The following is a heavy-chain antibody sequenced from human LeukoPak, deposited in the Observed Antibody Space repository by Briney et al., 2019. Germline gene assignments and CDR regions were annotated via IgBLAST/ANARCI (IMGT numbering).Heavy chain of an antibody. D-gene: IGHD3-9*01. CDR1: GYTFTNYY. V-gene: IGHV1-46*01. CDR3: ARAPVDPPFPYYFDY. J-gene: IGHJ4*02. Sequence: ASVKVSFKAYGYTFTNYYIHWLRQAPGQGLEWMGIINPSGGATTYAQKFQGRVTMTRDTSTSTVYMELSSLRSEDTAVYYCARAPVDPPFPYYFDYWGQGTLVTVSS. CDR2: INPSGGAT.